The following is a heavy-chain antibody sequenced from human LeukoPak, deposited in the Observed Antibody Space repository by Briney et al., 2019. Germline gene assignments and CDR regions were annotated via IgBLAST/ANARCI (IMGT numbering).Heavy chain of an antibody. D-gene: IGHD3-10*01. CDR3: VRIIADNKYGSGYFDH. CDR2: VRPDGSDK. V-gene: IGHV3-7*02. Sequence: PGGSLRLSCTGSGFTFSDYWMTWARQAPGKGLEWVANVRPDGSDKYYVDSVKGRFTISRDNAKKLVYLQMNSLRAEDTAVYYCVRIIADNKYGSGYFDHWGQGTLVTVSS. J-gene: IGHJ4*02. CDR1: GFTFSDYW.